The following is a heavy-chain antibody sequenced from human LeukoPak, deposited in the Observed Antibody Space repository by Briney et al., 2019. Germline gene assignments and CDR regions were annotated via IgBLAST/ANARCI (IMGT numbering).Heavy chain of an antibody. CDR2: VYFSGST. CDR1: GGSINGYF. D-gene: IGHD6-13*01. CDR3: ARGQTAAGEIWYFDY. J-gene: IGHJ4*02. V-gene: IGHV4-59*01. Sequence: SETVSLTCTVSGGSINGYFWSWIRQPPGKGLEWLGHVYFSGSTNYNPSLESRVAILIDTSKKQSSLKLSFVTAADTAVYYCARGQTAAGEIWYFDYWGQGSLLTVAS.